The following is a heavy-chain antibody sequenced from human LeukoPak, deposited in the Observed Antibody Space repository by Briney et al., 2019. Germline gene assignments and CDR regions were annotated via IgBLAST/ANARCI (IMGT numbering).Heavy chain of an antibody. D-gene: IGHD6-13*01. CDR2: ISGGGGRT. V-gene: IGHV3-43*02. CDR3: AKVLGSSSWYSLGY. J-gene: IGHJ4*02. Sequence: GGSLRLSCAASGFTFDIYAMHWVRQAPGEGLGWVSLISGGGGRTSYADSVKGRFTISRDNNKGSLYLQMNSLRTEDTALYYCAKVLGSSSWYSLGYWGQGILVTVSS. CDR1: GFTFDIYA.